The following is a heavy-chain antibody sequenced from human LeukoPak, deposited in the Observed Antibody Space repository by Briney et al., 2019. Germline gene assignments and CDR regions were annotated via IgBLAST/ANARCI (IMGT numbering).Heavy chain of an antibody. Sequence: PSETLSLTCTVSGGSISSYYWSWIRQPPGKGLEWIGYIYYSGSTNYDPSLKSRVTISVDTSKNQFSLKLSSVTAADTAVYYCARDQGGSYSFDYWGQGTLVTVSS. J-gene: IGHJ4*02. D-gene: IGHD1-26*01. CDR1: GGSISSYY. CDR2: IYYSGST. V-gene: IGHV4-59*01. CDR3: ARDQGGSYSFDY.